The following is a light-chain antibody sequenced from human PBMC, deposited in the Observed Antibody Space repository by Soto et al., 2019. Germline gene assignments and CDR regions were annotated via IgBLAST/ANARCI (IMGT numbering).Light chain of an antibody. J-gene: IGLJ1*01. CDR2: EVS. CDR3: SSYTTSSTAYV. V-gene: IGLV2-14*01. CDR1: NSVVGRYNY. Sequence: QSALTQPASVSGSPGQSITISCTGTNSVVGRYNYVSWYQQQPGKAPKLMIYEVSNRPSGVSNRFSGSKSGNTASLTISGLQAEDEADYYCSSYTTSSTAYVFGIGTKVTVL.